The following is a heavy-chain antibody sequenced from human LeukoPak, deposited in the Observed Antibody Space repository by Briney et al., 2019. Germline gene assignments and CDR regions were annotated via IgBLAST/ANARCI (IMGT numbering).Heavy chain of an antibody. CDR2: IYTSGST. CDR1: GGSISSYY. J-gene: IGHJ3*02. Sequence: SETLSLTCTVSGGSISSYYWSWIRQPAGKGLEWIGRIYTSGSTNYNPSLKSRVTMSVDTSKNQFSLKLSSVTAADTAVYYCASSDSSGWHDAFDIWGQGTMVTVSS. D-gene: IGHD6-19*01. V-gene: IGHV4-4*07. CDR3: ASSDSSGWHDAFDI.